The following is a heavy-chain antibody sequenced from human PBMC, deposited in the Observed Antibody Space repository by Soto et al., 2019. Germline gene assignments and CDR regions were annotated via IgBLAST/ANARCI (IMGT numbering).Heavy chain of an antibody. CDR3: ARDQSRGSTSLETGFDY. CDR2: INPSGGST. CDR1: GYTFTSYY. J-gene: IGHJ4*02. D-gene: IGHD1-26*01. V-gene: IGHV1-46*03. Sequence: ASVKVSCKASGYTFTSYYMHWVRQAPGQGLEWMGIINPSGGSTSYAQKFQGRVTMTRDTSTSTVYMELSSLRSEDTAVYYCARDQSRGSTSLETGFDYWGQGTLVTVSS.